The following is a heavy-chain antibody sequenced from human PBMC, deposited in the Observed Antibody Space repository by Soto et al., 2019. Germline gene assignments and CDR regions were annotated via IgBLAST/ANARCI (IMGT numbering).Heavy chain of an antibody. V-gene: IGHV4-34*01. Sequence: PSETLSLTCAVYGGSFSGYYWSWIRQPPGKGLEWIGEINHSGGTNYNPSLKTRVTISVDTSKNQFSLKLSSVTAADTAVYYCARGLWAPRFDPWGQGKLVTVSS. CDR1: GGSFSGYY. D-gene: IGHD7-27*01. CDR2: INHSGGT. J-gene: IGHJ5*02. CDR3: ARGLWAPRFDP.